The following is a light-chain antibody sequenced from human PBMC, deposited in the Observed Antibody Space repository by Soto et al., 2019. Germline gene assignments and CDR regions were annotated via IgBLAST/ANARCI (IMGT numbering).Light chain of an antibody. CDR1: QSVGSNY. CDR2: GAS. J-gene: IGKJ1*01. V-gene: IGKV3-20*01. Sequence: EIVLTQSPGTLSLSPGERATLSCRASQSVGSNYLAWYQQKPGQAPRILTFGASSRATGIPDRFSGSGSGTDFTLTISRLEPEDFAVYYCQQYGSSSWTFGQGTKVDIK. CDR3: QQYGSSSWT.